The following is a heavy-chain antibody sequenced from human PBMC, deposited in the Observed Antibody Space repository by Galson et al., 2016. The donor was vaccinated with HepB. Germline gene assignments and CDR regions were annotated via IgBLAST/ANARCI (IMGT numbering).Heavy chain of an antibody. D-gene: IGHD1-14*01. CDR2: ITPLSGDP. J-gene: IGHJ6*02. CDR1: GYIFRGL. V-gene: IGHV1-18*01. CDR3: ARANPKFTGYNDNWPTEDYYYGMDI. Sequence: SVKVSCKASGYIFRGLELPWLDRAPGQGFKGMGWITPLSGDPKMPEIPKARAPLTPDPPSGTAYMELRSLTSDDTAMYYCARANPKFTGYNDNWPTEDYYYGMDIWGQGTAVTVSS.